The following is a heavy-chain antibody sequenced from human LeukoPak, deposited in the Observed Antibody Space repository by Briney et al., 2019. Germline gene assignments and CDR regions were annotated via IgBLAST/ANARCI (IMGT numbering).Heavy chain of an antibody. Sequence: GGSLRLSCAASGFTFSNAWMSWVRQAPGKGLEWVGRIKSKSAGGKTDYAAPMKGRFTISRDDSKNTLYLQMNSLRAEDTAVYYCAKGPDRRYCSGGSCYVDYWGQGTLVTVSS. V-gene: IGHV3-15*01. CDR2: IKSKSAGGKT. J-gene: IGHJ4*02. CDR3: AKGPDRRYCSGGSCYVDY. CDR1: GFTFSNAW. D-gene: IGHD2-15*01.